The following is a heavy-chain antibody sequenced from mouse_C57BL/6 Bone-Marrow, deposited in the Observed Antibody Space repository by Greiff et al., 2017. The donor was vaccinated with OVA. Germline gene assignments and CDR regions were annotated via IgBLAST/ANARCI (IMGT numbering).Heavy chain of an antibody. CDR2: IDPEDGET. CDR3: ARVLAWFAY. V-gene: IGHV14-2*01. J-gene: IGHJ3*01. CDR1: GFNIKDYY. Sequence: VQLKESGAELVKPGASVKLSCTASGFNIKDYYMHWVKQRTEQGLEWIGRIDPEDGETKYAPKFQGKATITADTSSNTADLQLSSLTSEDTAVYYCARVLAWFAYWGQGTLVTVSA.